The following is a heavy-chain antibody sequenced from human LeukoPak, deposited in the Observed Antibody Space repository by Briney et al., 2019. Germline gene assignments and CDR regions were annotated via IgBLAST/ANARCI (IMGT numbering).Heavy chain of an antibody. Sequence: GGSLRLSCGASGFTFSSYGMNWVRQAPGKGLKWVSAINGNGGNTYYAASVKGRFTISRDNSKNTLYLQMNSLRAEDTAVYYCAKGPLVQFDYWGQGTLVTVSS. J-gene: IGHJ4*02. V-gene: IGHV3-23*01. CDR2: INGNGGNT. D-gene: IGHD3-10*01. CDR1: GFTFSSYG. CDR3: AKGPLVQFDY.